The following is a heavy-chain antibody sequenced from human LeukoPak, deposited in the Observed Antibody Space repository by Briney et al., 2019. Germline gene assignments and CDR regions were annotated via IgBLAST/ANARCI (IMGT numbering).Heavy chain of an antibody. CDR3: ARDYDSPYCSGGSCAVQNGNAFDI. Sequence: GASVKVSCKASGYTFTGYYMHWVRQAPGQGLEWMGWINPNSGGTNYAQKFQGRVTMTRDTSISTAYMELSRLRSDDTAVYYCARDYDSPYCSGGSCAVQNGNAFDIWGQGTMVTVSS. J-gene: IGHJ3*02. D-gene: IGHD2-15*01. V-gene: IGHV1-2*02. CDR1: GYTFTGYY. CDR2: INPNSGGT.